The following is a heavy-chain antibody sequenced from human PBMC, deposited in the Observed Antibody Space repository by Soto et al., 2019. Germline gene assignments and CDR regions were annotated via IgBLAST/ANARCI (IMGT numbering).Heavy chain of an antibody. D-gene: IGHD6-19*01. V-gene: IGHV3-48*01. CDR1: GFTFSSYS. CDR2: ISSSSSTI. J-gene: IGHJ4*02. Sequence: GGSLRLSCAASGFTFSSYSMNWVRQAPGKGLEWVSYISSSSSTIYYADSVKGRFTISRDNSKNTLYLQMNSLRAEDTAVYYCARDISSGWSYYFDYWGQGTLVTVSS. CDR3: ARDISSGWSYYFDY.